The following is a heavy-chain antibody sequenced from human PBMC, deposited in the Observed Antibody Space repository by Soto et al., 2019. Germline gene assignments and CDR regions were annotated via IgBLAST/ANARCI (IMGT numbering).Heavy chain of an antibody. V-gene: IGHV5-10-1*01. CDR3: ARRYCSSASCPRNYYGMDV. Sequence: GESLKISCPGSGYNFASYWISWVRQMPGKGLEWMGRIDPIDSYTNYSPSFQGHVTISADKSISTAYLQWSSLKASDTAMYYCARRYCSSASCPRNYYGMDVWGQGTTVTVSS. D-gene: IGHD2-2*01. CDR1: GYNFASYW. CDR2: IDPIDSYT. J-gene: IGHJ6*02.